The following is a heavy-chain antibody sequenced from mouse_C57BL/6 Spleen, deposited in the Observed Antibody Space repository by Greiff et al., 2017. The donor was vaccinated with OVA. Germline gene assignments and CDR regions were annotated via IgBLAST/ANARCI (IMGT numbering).Heavy chain of an antibody. Sequence: VKLMESGPGLVQPSQSLSITCTVSGFSLTSYGVHWVRQSPGKGLEWLGVIWSGGSTDYNAAFISRLSISKDNSKSQVFFKMNSLQADDTAIYYCASYDYDVFAYWGQGTLVTVSA. D-gene: IGHD2-4*01. CDR1: GFSLTSYG. V-gene: IGHV2-2*01. CDR3: ASYDYDVFAY. CDR2: IWSGGST. J-gene: IGHJ3*01.